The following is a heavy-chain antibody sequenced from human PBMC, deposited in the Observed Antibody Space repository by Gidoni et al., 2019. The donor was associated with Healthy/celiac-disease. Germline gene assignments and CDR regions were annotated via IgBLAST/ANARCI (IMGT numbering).Heavy chain of an antibody. CDR1: GGSISSYY. V-gene: IGHV4-59*01. Sequence: QVQLQESGPGLVKPSETLSLTCTVSGGSISSYYWSWIRQPPGKGLEWIGYIYYSGSTNYNPSLKSRVTISVDTSKNQFSLKLSSVTAADTAVYYCARALVVGWFDPWGQGTLVTVSS. D-gene: IGHD6-6*01. CDR3: ARALVVGWFDP. J-gene: IGHJ5*02. CDR2: IYYSGST.